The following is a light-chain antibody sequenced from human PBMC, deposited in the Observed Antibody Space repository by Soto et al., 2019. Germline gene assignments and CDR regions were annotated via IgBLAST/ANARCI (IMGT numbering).Light chain of an antibody. Sequence: DIQMTQSPSSLSASLGDRVTITCRASQSISNFLNWVQHKPGNAPKVLISAASTLQSGVPPRFSGSESGTDFTLTISSLQPEDSASYYCQQYYNSVLSFGLGTKVEIK. CDR3: QQYYNSVLS. CDR2: AAS. CDR1: QSISNF. V-gene: IGKV1-39*01. J-gene: IGKJ4*01.